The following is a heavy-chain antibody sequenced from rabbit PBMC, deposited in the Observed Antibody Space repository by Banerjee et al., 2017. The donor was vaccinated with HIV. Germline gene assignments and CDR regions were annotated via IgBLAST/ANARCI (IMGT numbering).Heavy chain of an antibody. D-gene: IGHD4-2*01. V-gene: IGHV1S40*01. CDR3: ARSAYGGGAGDGLNL. J-gene: IGHJ4*01. CDR1: GFSFSSSYY. Sequence: QSLEESGGGLVQPEGSLTLTCTASGFSFSSSYYMCWVRQAPGKGLEWIGCIYTGSGTTYYASWAKGRFTISKTSSTTVTLQMTSLTAADTATYFCARSAYGGGAGDGLNLWGQGTLVTVS. CDR2: IYTGSGTT.